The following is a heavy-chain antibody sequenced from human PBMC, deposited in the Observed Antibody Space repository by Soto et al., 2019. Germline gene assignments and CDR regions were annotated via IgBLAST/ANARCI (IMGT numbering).Heavy chain of an antibody. J-gene: IGHJ5*02. CDR1: GFTFNDFA. D-gene: IGHD6-13*01. CDR3: ARDSGIVAAGRFSFDP. V-gene: IGHV3-9*01. CDR2: IDWNGANI. Sequence: EVQLVESGGGLVQPARSLRLSCAASGFTFNDFAMHWVRQAPGKGLEWVASIDWNGANIAYAASVEGRFTISRDNVKNSLFLQMNSLRAEDTAFYFCARDSGIVAAGRFSFDPRGQGTLVTVSS.